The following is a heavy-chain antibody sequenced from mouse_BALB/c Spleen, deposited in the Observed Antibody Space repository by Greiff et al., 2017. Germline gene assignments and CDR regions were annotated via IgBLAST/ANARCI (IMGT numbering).Heavy chain of an antibody. J-gene: IGHJ2*01. CDR3: ARRESTMITLTAFDY. CDR1: GYTFTNYW. D-gene: IGHD2-4*01. V-gene: IGHV1-63*02. CDR2: IYPGGGYT. Sequence: QVQLQQSGAELVRPGTSVKISCKASGYTFTNYWLGWVKQRPGHGLEWIGDIYPGGGYTNYNEKFKGKATLTADTSSSTAYMQLSSLTSEDSAVYFCARRESTMITLTAFDYWGQGTTLTVSS.